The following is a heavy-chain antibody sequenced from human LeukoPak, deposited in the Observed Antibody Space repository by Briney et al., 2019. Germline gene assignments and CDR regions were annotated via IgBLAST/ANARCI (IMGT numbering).Heavy chain of an antibody. CDR3: ARDHSGWFYFDY. V-gene: IGHV3-30*04. Sequence: GGSLRLSRAASGFTFSSYAMHWVRQAPGKGLEWVAVISYDGSNKYYADSVKGRFTISRDNSKNTLYLQINSLRAEDTAVYYCARDHSGWFYFDYWGQGTLVTVSS. J-gene: IGHJ4*02. CDR2: ISYDGSNK. D-gene: IGHD6-19*01. CDR1: GFTFSSYA.